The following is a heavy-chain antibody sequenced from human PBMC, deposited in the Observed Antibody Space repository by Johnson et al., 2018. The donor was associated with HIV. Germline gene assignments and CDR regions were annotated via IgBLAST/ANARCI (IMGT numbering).Heavy chain of an antibody. CDR1: GFTFDDYA. V-gene: IGHV3-NL1*01. D-gene: IGHD6-6*01. CDR2: VYRGGST. Sequence: QVQLVESGGGLVQPGRSLRLSCAASGFTFDDYAMHWVRQAPGKGLEWVSVVYRGGSTYYADSVKGRFTVSKDNSKNTLYLQINSLRVEDTAVYYCARDQGVWAARPEDAFDVWGQGTMVTVSS. J-gene: IGHJ3*01. CDR3: ARDQGVWAARPEDAFDV.